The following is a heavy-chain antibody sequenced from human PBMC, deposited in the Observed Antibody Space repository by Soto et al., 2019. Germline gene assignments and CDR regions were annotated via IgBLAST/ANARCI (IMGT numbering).Heavy chain of an antibody. D-gene: IGHD3-9*01. CDR3: ARHKRDRFFDWFDY. V-gene: IGHV4-59*08. CDR2: FYFSGST. Sequence: SETLSLTCTVSGGSISSYYWSWIRQPPGKGLEWIGYFYFSGSTNYNPSLKSRVTISVDTSKNQFSLKLTSVTAADAALYYCARHKRDRFFDWFDYWGQGTLVTVSS. J-gene: IGHJ4*02. CDR1: GGSISSYY.